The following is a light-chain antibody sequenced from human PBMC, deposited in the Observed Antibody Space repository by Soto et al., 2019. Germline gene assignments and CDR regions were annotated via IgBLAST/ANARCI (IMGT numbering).Light chain of an antibody. CDR3: GTWDIGLSAVV. J-gene: IGLJ2*01. V-gene: IGLV1-51*02. CDR1: DSNIWYNS. CDR2: END. Sequence: QSVLTQPPSVSAAPGQKITISCSGSDSNIWYNSVSWYQQLRGTAPKLLISENDERPSDLPDRYSSSKSGTSATLGITGLQTGDEATYSCGTWDIGLSAVVFGGGTKVTVL.